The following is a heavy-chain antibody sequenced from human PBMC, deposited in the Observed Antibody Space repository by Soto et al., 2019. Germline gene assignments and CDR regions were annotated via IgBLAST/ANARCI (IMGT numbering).Heavy chain of an antibody. CDR2: IWYDGRNK. J-gene: IGHJ6*02. D-gene: IGHD2-21*02. Sequence: QVQLVESGGGVVQPGRSLRLSCAASGFTFSSYGMHWVRQAPGKGLERVAVIWYDGRNKYYADSVKGRFTISRDNSKNTLYLQMNSLRAEDTAVYYCARVLGDSVPYYYYYYGMDVWGQGTTVTVSS. V-gene: IGHV3-33*01. CDR3: ARVLGDSVPYYYYYYGMDV. CDR1: GFTFSSYG.